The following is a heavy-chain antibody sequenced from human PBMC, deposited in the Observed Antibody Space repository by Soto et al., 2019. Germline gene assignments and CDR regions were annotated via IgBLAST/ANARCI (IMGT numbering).Heavy chain of an antibody. Sequence: SETLSLTCTVSGASIRSTDYYWSWIRQAPGKGLEWIGYVYYTGSTYYNPSLMSRLTISVDTSKNQFSLKLTSVTAAETAVYYCVRTARQGAVAPHWFDPWGQGTLVTVSS. CDR2: VYYTGST. J-gene: IGHJ5*01. CDR3: VRTARQGAVAPHWFDP. D-gene: IGHD2-21*02. CDR1: GASIRSTDYY. V-gene: IGHV4-30-4*01.